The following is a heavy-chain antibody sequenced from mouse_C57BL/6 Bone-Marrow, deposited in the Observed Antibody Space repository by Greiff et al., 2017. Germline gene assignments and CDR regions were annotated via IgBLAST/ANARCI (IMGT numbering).Heavy chain of an antibody. J-gene: IGHJ3*01. CDR1: GFTFSDYG. CDR3: ARNYYGSSPAWFAY. CDR2: ISSGSSTI. D-gene: IGHD1-1*01. Sequence: EVMLVESGGGLVKPGGSLKLSCAASGFTFSDYGMHWVRQAPEKGLEWVAYISSGSSTIYYADTVKGRFTISRDNAKNTLFLQMTSLRSEDTAMYYGARNYYGSSPAWFAYWGQGTLVTVSA. V-gene: IGHV5-17*01.